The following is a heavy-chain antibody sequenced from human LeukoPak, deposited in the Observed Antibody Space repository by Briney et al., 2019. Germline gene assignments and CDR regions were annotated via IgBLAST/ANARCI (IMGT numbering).Heavy chain of an antibody. Sequence: SQTLSLTCAISGDSVSSNSAAWNWIRQSPSRGLEWLGRTYYRSKWYNDYAVSVKSRITINPDTSKNQFSLQLNSVTPEDTAVYYCARGSYYDSSGYYYLLSYYYYYMDVWGKGTTVTVSS. D-gene: IGHD3-22*01. V-gene: IGHV6-1*01. CDR3: ARGSYYDSSGYYYLLSYYYYYMDV. CDR2: TYYRSKWYN. J-gene: IGHJ6*03. CDR1: GDSVSSNSAA.